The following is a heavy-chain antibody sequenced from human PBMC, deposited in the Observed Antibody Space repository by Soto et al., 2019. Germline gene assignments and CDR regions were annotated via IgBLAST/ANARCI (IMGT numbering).Heavy chain of an antibody. Sequence: QVHLVESGGGVVQPGRSLRLSCAASGFTFSSYGMHWVRQAPGKGLEWVGVIWYDGSNTYYADSVKGRFTIARDNSKNTLYLQMNSLRVEDTAVYHCARDFSRVVVAPGYWGQGTLVTVSS. D-gene: IGHD3-22*01. J-gene: IGHJ4*02. CDR3: ARDFSRVVVAPGY. CDR1: GFTFSSYG. V-gene: IGHV3-33*01. CDR2: IWYDGSNT.